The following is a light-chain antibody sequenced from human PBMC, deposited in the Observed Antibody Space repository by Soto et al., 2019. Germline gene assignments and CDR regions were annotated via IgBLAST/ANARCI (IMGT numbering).Light chain of an antibody. V-gene: IGLV3-21*02. J-gene: IGLJ1*01. CDR3: QVWDHGSAHYV. CDR1: NVGSKN. Sequence: SYELTPPPSVSVAPGQTARITCGGNNVGSKNVHWYQQKPGQAPVLVVYADSARPSGIPERFSGSNSGSTATLTISSVEAGDEADYYCQVWDHGSAHYVFGTGTKVTVL. CDR2: ADS.